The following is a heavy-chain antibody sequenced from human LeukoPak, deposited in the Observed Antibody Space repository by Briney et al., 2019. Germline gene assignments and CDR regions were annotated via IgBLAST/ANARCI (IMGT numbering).Heavy chain of an antibody. Sequence: GRSLRLSCAASGSTFNTYGMHWVRQAPGKGLGGVAVIRYDGSDNSYADSVKGRFSISRDPSKSTLYLQMNSLRADDTAVYACARVWNNWNYESWFDSWGEGTLVTVSS. V-gene: IGHV3-30*02. D-gene: IGHD1-7*01. CDR3: ARVWNNWNYESWFDS. J-gene: IGHJ5*01. CDR2: IRYDGSDN. CDR1: GSTFNTYG.